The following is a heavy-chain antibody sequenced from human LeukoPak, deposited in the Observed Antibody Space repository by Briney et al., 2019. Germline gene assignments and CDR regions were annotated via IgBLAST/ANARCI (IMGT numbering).Heavy chain of an antibody. Sequence: PGGSLRLSCAASGFTVSSNYMSWVRQAPGKGLEWVSVIYSGGSTYYADSVKGRFTISRDNSKNTLYLQMNSLRAEDTAVYYCARDFAAPEYYYYCYMDVWGKGTTVTVSS. D-gene: IGHD2-15*01. J-gene: IGHJ6*03. V-gene: IGHV3-66*02. CDR1: GFTVSSNY. CDR2: IYSGGST. CDR3: ARDFAAPEYYYYCYMDV.